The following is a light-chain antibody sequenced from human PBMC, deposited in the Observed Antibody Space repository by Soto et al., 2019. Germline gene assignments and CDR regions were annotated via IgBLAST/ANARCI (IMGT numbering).Light chain of an antibody. J-gene: IGKJ4*01. V-gene: IGKV3-15*01. CDR3: QQYNKWLT. CDR2: AAS. Sequence: EIVVTQSPVTLSVSPGETVTLSCRASHNVFNNLAWYQVKSGQAPRLLIYAASTRASGIPIRFSGSGSGTDFSLTISSLXXXXXALYYCQQYNKWLTFGGGTKVEIK. CDR1: HNVFNN.